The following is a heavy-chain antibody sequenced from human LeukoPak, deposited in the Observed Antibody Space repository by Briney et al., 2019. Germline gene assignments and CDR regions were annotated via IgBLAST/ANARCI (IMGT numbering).Heavy chain of an antibody. D-gene: IGHD5-12*01. CDR1: GFTFSSYA. J-gene: IGHJ4*02. V-gene: IGHV3-23*01. CDR3: VKDHPGGYRTVTIDY. CDR2: ISGSGGSI. Sequence: GGSLRLSCAASGFTFSSYAMSWVRQAPGKGLEWVSVISGSGGSIFYADSVKGRFTISRDNSKNTLYLQMNSLRAEDTAVYYCVKDHPGGYRTVTIDYWGQGALVTVSS.